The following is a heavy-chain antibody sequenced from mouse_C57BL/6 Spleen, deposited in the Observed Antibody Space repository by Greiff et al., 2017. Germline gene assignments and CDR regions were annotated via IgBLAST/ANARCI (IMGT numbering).Heavy chain of an antibody. CDR2: IDPSDSYT. D-gene: IGHD1-1*01. V-gene: IGHV1-59*01. CDR3: ARSHYYGSSFDD. J-gene: IGHJ2*01. Sequence: QVQLKQPGAELVRPGTSVKLSCKASGYTFTSYWMHWVKQRPGQGLEWIGVIDPSDSYTNYNQKFKGKATLTVDTSSSTAYMQLSSLTSEDSAVYYCARSHYYGSSFDDWGQGTTLTVSS. CDR1: GYTFTSYW.